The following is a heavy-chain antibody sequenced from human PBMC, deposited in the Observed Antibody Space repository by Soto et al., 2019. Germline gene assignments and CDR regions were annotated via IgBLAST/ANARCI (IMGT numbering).Heavy chain of an antibody. V-gene: IGHV5-51*01. CDR1: GYTFSNFW. J-gene: IGHJ4*02. CDR3: ARSPSSSPYFDY. D-gene: IGHD6-13*01. CDR2: IYPGDHET. Sequence: GESLKISFRCSGYTFSNFWISWVRHLPGKGLEWMGIIYPGDHETRYSPSFHGKVTISADKSINTAYLQSSSLEASDSAFYYCARSPSSSPYFDYWGQRALVAVSS.